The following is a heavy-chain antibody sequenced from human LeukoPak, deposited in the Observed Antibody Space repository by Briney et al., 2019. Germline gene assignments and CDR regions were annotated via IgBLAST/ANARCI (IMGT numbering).Heavy chain of an antibody. Sequence: AGGPLRLSCTASGFTFGDYAMSWVRQAPGKGLEWVGFIRSKAYGGTTEYAASVKGRFSISRDDSKSIAYLQMNSLKTEDTAVYYCTRVRGYSYGYGDYWGQGTLVTVSS. J-gene: IGHJ4*02. D-gene: IGHD5-18*01. CDR3: TRVRGYSYGYGDY. CDR2: IRSKAYGGTT. CDR1: GFTFGDYA. V-gene: IGHV3-49*04.